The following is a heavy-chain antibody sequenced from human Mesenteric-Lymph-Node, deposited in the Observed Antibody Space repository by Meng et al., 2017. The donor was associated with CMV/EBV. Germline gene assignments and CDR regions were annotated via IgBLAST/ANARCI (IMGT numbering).Heavy chain of an antibody. V-gene: IGHV4-59*12. J-gene: IGHJ3*02. Sequence: SETLSLTCSVSNASISDYYWSWIRQPPGKGLEWIGYIYYTGGTNYNPSLRSRLTISVDTSKNQFSLKLSSVTAADTAVYYCASPAGSSSWYEEDAFDIWGQGTMVTVSS. D-gene: IGHD6-13*01. CDR1: NASISDYY. CDR2: IYYTGGT. CDR3: ASPAGSSSWYEEDAFDI.